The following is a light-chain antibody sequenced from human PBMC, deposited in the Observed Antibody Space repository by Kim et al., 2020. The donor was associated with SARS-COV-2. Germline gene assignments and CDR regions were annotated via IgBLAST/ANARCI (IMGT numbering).Light chain of an antibody. J-gene: IGKJ3*01. CDR1: QSVSSY. CDR3: QQYGSAFT. V-gene: IGKV3-20*01. Sequence: LSPGERATLSCRASQSVSSYLAWYQQKPGQAPRLLIYDASNRATGIPDRFSGSGSGTDFTLTISRLEPEDFAVYYCQQYGSAFTFGPGTKVDIK. CDR2: DAS.